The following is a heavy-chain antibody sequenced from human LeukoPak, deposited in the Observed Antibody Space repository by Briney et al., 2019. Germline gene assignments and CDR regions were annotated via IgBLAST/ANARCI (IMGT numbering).Heavy chain of an antibody. Sequence: SETLSLTCTVSGGLMRSSSYYWGWIRQPPGKGLEWIGNIYYSGSTYYSPSLKSRVTISIDTSTNHFSLKLSSVTAADTAVYYCARDLVEWGPYYYYMDVWGKGTTVTVSS. CDR2: IYYSGST. D-gene: IGHD3-3*01. J-gene: IGHJ6*03. CDR1: GGLMRSSSYY. V-gene: IGHV4-39*07. CDR3: ARDLVEWGPYYYYMDV.